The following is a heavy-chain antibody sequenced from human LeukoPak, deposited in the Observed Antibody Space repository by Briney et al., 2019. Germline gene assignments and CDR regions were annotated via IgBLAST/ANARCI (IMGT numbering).Heavy chain of an antibody. Sequence: PSETLSLTCTVSGGSISSYYWSWIRQPPGKGLEWIGYIYYSGSTYYNPSLKSRVTISVDTSKNQFSLKLSSVTAADTAVYYCARTGITMVRGVIINPQNYFDYWGQGTLVTVSS. CDR2: IYYSGST. J-gene: IGHJ4*02. V-gene: IGHV4-59*06. CDR3: ARTGITMVRGVIINPQNYFDY. D-gene: IGHD3-10*01. CDR1: GGSISSYY.